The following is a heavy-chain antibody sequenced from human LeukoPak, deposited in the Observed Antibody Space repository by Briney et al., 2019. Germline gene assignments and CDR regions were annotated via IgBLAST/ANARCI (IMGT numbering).Heavy chain of an antibody. CDR2: INHSGST. CDR3: ARDGSYSSSSGYLF. CDR1: GGSFSGYY. V-gene: IGHV4-34*01. D-gene: IGHD6-6*01. Sequence: SETLSLTCAVYGGSFSGYYWSWIRQPPGKGLEWIGEINHSGSTNYNPSLKSRVTISVDTSKNQFSLKLSSVTAADTAMYYCARDGSYSSSSGYLFWGQGTMVTVSS. J-gene: IGHJ3*01.